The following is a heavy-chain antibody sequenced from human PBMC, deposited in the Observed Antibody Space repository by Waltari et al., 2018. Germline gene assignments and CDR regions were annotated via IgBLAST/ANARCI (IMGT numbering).Heavy chain of an antibody. J-gene: IGHJ4*02. V-gene: IGHV1-2*06. D-gene: IGHD3-22*01. CDR1: GYTFTGYY. CDR3: ARRSRARTMIQELAD. Sequence: QVQLVQSGAEVKKPGASVKVSCKASGYTFTGYYMHWVRQAPGQGLEWMGRINPNSGGTNYAQKFQGRVTMTRDTSISTAYMELSRLRSDDTAVYYCARRSRARTMIQELADWGQGTLVTVSS. CDR2: INPNSGGT.